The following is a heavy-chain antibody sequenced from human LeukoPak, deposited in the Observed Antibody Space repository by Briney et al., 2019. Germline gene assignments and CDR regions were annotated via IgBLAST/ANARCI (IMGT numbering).Heavy chain of an antibody. Sequence: GRSLRLSCAASGFTFSSYGMHWVRQAPGKGLEWVAVIWYDGSNKYYADSVKGRFTISRDNSKNTLYLQMNSLRAEDTAVYYCAIDALPIIENWFDPWGQGTLVTVSS. CDR1: GFTFSSYG. J-gene: IGHJ5*02. CDR2: IWYDGSNK. V-gene: IGHV3-33*01. CDR3: AIDALPIIENWFDP. D-gene: IGHD2/OR15-2a*01.